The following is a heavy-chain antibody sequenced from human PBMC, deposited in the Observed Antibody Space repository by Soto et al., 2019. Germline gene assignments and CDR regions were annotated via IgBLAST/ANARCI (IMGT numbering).Heavy chain of an antibody. CDR3: ARLFSSGWYGWYYFDY. D-gene: IGHD6-19*01. V-gene: IGHV4-39*01. CDR1: GGSISSSSYY. J-gene: IGHJ4*02. CDR2: IYYSGST. Sequence: QLQLQESGPGLVKPSETLSLTCTVSGGSISSSSYYWGWIRQPPGKGLEWIGSIYYSGSTYYNPSLKRRVTICVDTSKNQFSLKLSSVTAADTAVYYCARLFSSGWYGWYYFDYWGQGTLVSVSS.